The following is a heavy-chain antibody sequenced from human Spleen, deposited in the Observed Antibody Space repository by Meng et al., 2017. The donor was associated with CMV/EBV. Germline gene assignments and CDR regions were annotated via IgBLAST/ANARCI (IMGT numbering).Heavy chain of an antibody. V-gene: IGHV3-30-3*01. Sequence: GGSLRLSCAASGFTFSSYAMHWVRQAPGKGLEWVAVISYDGSTKYYADSVKGRFTISRDNSKNSLYLQMNSLRAEDTAVYYCARDLPPVPARFDPWGQGTLVTVSS. J-gene: IGHJ5*02. CDR3: ARDLPPVPARFDP. D-gene: IGHD2-2*01. CDR2: ISYDGSTK. CDR1: GFTFSSYA.